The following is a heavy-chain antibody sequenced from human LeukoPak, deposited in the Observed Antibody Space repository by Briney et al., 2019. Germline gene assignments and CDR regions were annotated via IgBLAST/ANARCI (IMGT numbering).Heavy chain of an antibody. J-gene: IGHJ4*02. CDR3: ARGGSPFY. CDR2: ISGDGTTT. CDR1: GFTFSGSW. V-gene: IGHV3-74*01. Sequence: PGGSLRLSCEASGFTFSGSWMHWVRQLPGKGLVWVSRISGDGTTTTYADSVKGRFTISRDNAKNTLYLQMNSLRGGDTAVYFCARGGSPFYWGQGSRVTVSS. D-gene: IGHD3-10*01.